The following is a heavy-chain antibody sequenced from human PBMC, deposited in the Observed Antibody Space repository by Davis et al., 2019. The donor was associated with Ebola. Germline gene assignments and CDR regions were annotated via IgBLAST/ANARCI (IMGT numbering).Heavy chain of an antibody. V-gene: IGHV3-49*04. Sequence: GESLKIPCTASGFTFGDYAMSWVRQAPGKGLEWVGFIRSKAYGGTTEYAASVKGRFTISRDDSKSIAYLQMNSLKTEDTAVYYCTRDQGSYYYDSSGYYYYYYGMDVWGQGTTVTVSS. CDR1: GFTFGDYA. CDR3: TRDQGSYYYDSSGYYYYYYGMDV. D-gene: IGHD3-22*01. CDR2: IRSKAYGGTT. J-gene: IGHJ6*02.